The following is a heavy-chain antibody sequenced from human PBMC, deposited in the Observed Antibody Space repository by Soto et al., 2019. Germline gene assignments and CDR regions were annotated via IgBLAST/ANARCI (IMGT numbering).Heavy chain of an antibody. CDR1: GFTFSSYW. Sequence: GGSLRLSCAASGFTFSSYWMHWVRQAPGKGLVWVSRINSDGSSTSYADSVKGRFTISRDNAKNTLYLQMNSLRAEDTAVYYCARGYSNYGYYYYYGMDVWGQGTTVTVSS. CDR2: INSDGSST. CDR3: ARGYSNYGYYYYYGMDV. V-gene: IGHV3-74*01. J-gene: IGHJ6*02. D-gene: IGHD4-4*01.